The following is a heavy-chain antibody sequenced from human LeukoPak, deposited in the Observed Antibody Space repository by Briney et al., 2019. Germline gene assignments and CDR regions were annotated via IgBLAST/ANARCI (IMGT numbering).Heavy chain of an antibody. Sequence: ASVKVSCKVSGYTLTELSMHWVRQAPGKGLEWMGGFDPEDGETIYAQKFQGRVTMTEDTSTDTAYMELSSLRSEDTAVYYCATPAPRYCSGGSCLDYWGQGTLVTVSS. J-gene: IGHJ4*02. D-gene: IGHD2-15*01. CDR3: ATPAPRYCSGGSCLDY. CDR1: GYTLTELS. CDR2: FDPEDGET. V-gene: IGHV1-24*01.